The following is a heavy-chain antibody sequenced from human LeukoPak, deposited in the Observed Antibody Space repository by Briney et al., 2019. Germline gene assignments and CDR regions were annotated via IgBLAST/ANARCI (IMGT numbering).Heavy chain of an antibody. J-gene: IGHJ4*02. CDR1: GYTFTSYC. CDR2: ISAYNGNT. Sequence: ASVKVSCKASGYTFTSYCISWVRQAPGQGLEGMGWISAYNGNTNYAQKLQGRVTMTTDTSTSTGYMELRSLRSDDTAVYYCARGTRRIAVAGADYWGQGTLVTVSS. V-gene: IGHV1-18*01. D-gene: IGHD6-13*01. CDR3: ARGTRRIAVAGADY.